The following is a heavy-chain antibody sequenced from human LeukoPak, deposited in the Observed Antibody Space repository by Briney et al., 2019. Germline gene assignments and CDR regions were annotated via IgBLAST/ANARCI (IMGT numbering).Heavy chain of an antibody. J-gene: IGHJ4*02. D-gene: IGHD1-26*01. CDR3: ATDKSPGSYVAKLDY. CDR2: FDPEDGET. V-gene: IGHV1-24*01. CDR1: GYTLTELS. Sequence: ASVKVSYKVSGYTLTELSMHWVRQAPGKGLEWMGGFDPEDGETIYAQKFQGRVTMTEDTSTDTAYMELSSLRSEDTAVYYCATDKSPGSYVAKLDYWGQGTLVTVSS.